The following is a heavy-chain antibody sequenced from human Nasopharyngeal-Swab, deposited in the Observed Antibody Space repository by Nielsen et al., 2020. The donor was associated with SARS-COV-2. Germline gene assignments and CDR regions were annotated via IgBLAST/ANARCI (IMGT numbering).Heavy chain of an antibody. CDR3: ARDPRGPDY. Sequence: ASVKVSCKASGYTFTTYGISWVRQAPGQGLEWMGWISPYNGKTKYAQKFQDRVTMTTDTSTSTAYMELRSLRSDDPAVYFCARDPRGPDYWGQGTLVTVSS. J-gene: IGHJ4*02. CDR2: ISPYNGKT. CDR1: GYTFTTYG. D-gene: IGHD6-25*01. V-gene: IGHV1-18*01.